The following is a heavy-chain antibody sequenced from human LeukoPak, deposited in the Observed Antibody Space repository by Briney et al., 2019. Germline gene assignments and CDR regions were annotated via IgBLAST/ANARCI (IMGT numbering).Heavy chain of an antibody. Sequence: ASVKVSCKASGYTFTSYGINWVRQAPGQGLEWMGWISAYNGNTNYAQKLQGRVTMTTDTSTSTAYMELRSLRSDDTAVYYCARGVNYDFWSGYGHLDYWGQGTLVTVSS. CDR1: GYTFTSYG. J-gene: IGHJ4*02. CDR2: ISAYNGNT. D-gene: IGHD3-3*01. CDR3: ARGVNYDFWSGYGHLDY. V-gene: IGHV1-18*01.